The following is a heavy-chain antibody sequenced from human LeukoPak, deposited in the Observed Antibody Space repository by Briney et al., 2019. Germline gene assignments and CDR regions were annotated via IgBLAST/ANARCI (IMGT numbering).Heavy chain of an antibody. CDR1: GGSISSSSYY. CDR3: ARGGGSSTNYYYYYYYMDV. V-gene: IGHV4-39*07. Sequence: SETLSLTCTVSGGSISSSSYYWGWIRQPPGKGLEWIGSIYTSGSTNYNPSLKSRVTMSVDTSKNQFSLKLSSVTAADTAVYYCARGGGSSTNYYYYYYYMDVWGKGTTVTISS. CDR2: IYTSGST. J-gene: IGHJ6*03. D-gene: IGHD2-2*01.